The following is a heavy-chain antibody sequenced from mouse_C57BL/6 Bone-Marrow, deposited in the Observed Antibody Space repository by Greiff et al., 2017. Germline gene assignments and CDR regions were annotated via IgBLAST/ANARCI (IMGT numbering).Heavy chain of an antibody. J-gene: IGHJ4*01. D-gene: IGHD2-14*01. CDR2: IDPSDSYT. V-gene: IGHV1-59*01. CDR3: ARIGISYAMDY. Sequence: QVQLQQPGAELVRPGTSVKLSCKASGYTFTSYWMHWVKQRPGQGLEWIGVIDPSDSYTNYNQKFKGKATLTVDTSSSTAYMQLSSLTSEDSAVYYCARIGISYAMDYWGQGTSVTVSS. CDR1: GYTFTSYW.